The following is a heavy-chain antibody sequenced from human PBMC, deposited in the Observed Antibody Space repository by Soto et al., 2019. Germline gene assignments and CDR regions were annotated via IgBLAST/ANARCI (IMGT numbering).Heavy chain of an antibody. CDR2: ISYDGSNK. CDR3: APAVYCGGDCPDY. Sequence: GGSLRLSCAASGFTFSSYAMHWVRQAPGKGLEWVAVISYDGSNKYYADSVKGRFTISRDNSKNTLYLQMNSLRAEDTAVYYCAPAVYCGGDCPDYWGQGTLVTVSS. D-gene: IGHD2-21*02. J-gene: IGHJ4*02. V-gene: IGHV3-30-3*01. CDR1: GFTFSSYA.